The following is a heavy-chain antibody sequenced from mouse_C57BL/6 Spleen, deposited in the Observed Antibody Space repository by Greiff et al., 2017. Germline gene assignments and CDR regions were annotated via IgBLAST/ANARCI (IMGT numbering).Heavy chain of an antibody. CDR1: GYAFTNYL. D-gene: IGHD1-1*01. CDR2: INPGSGGT. Sequence: QVQLQQSGAELVRPGTSVKVSCKASGYAFTNYLIEWVKQRPGQGLEWIGVINPGSGGTNYNEKFKGKATLTADKSSSTAYMQLSSLTSEDSAVYFCARSGFITTVYAMDYWGQGTSVTVSS. V-gene: IGHV1-54*01. J-gene: IGHJ4*01. CDR3: ARSGFITTVYAMDY.